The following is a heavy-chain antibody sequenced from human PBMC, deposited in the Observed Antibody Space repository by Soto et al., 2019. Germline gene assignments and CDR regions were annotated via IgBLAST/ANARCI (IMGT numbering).Heavy chain of an antibody. CDR1: GLIFSDYW. CDR3: ERVRVHEWHFDH. D-gene: IGHD3-3*01. J-gene: IGHJ4*02. CDR2: INSDGSTT. V-gene: IGHV3-74*01. Sequence: GGSLRLSCAASGLIFSDYWTHWVRRAPGKGLVWVARINSDGSTTSYADSVKDRFTISRDNAKNTLYLQMNSLRAEDTAVYLCERVRVHEWHFDHWGQGTPVTVSS.